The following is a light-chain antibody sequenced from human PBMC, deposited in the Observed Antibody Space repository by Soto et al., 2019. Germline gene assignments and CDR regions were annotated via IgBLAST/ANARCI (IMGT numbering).Light chain of an antibody. V-gene: IGKV1-8*01. J-gene: IGKJ2*01. CDR3: QQYYSYPPT. CDR1: QGISSY. CDR2: AAS. Sequence: AIRMTQSPSSFSASTGDRVTITCRASQGISSYLAWYQQKPGKAPKLLIYAASTLQCGVPSRFSGSGSGTDFTLTISCLQSEDFATYYCQQYYSYPPTFGQGTKLEIK.